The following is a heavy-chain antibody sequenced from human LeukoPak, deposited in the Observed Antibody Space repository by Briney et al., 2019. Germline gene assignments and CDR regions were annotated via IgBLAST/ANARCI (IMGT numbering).Heavy chain of an antibody. CDR3: AREYYYDSSGYYFVFDP. D-gene: IGHD3-22*01. Sequence: SETLSLTCVVYGGSFNGYYWSCIRQSPGKGLEWIGEINHSGSTNYKPSLKTRVTISVDTSKNQFSLKLSSVTAADTAVYYCAREYYYDSSGYYFVFDPWCQGTLVTVSS. CDR2: INHSGST. CDR1: GGSFNGYY. J-gene: IGHJ5*02. V-gene: IGHV4-34*01.